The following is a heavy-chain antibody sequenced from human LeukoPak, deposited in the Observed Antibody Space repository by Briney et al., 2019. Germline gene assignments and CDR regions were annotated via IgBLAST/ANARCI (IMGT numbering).Heavy chain of an antibody. D-gene: IGHD3-3*01. V-gene: IGHV3-7*03. J-gene: IGHJ4*02. CDR3: ATYDSWSGYNIAY. CDR1: EFTLSSRW. Sequence: GGSLRLSCVVSEFTLSSRWMMWVRQAPGEGLEWLTNINRDGSEKNYVDSVKGRFTITRDNAENSLYLQMNSLKVEDSAIYYCATYDSWSGYNIAYWGQGTLVTVSS. CDR2: INRDGSEK.